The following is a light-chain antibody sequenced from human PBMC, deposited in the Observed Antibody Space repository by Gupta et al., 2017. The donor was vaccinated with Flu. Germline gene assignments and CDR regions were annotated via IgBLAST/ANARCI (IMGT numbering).Light chain of an antibody. CDR3: QQANSFPYT. V-gene: IGKV1-12*01. Sequence: SVSASVGDGVTITCRPSQDISTWLAWYQYRPGKAPKLLIYGGSTLQTGVPSRFSGSRSGTNFTLTINNLQPEDFTSYFCQQANSFPYTFGQGTELEVK. CDR1: QDISTW. CDR2: GGS. J-gene: IGKJ2*01.